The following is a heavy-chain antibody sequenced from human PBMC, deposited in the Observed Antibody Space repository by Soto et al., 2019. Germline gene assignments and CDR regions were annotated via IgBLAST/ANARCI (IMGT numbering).Heavy chain of an antibody. D-gene: IGHD3-10*01. CDR1: GGSISSYY. Sequence: ETLSLTCTVSGGSISSYYWSWIRQPPGKGLEWIGYIYYSGSTNYNPSLKSRVTISVDTSKNQFSLKLSSVTAADTAVYYCARQELGSMVRGVIMCFLDRGDPGPRNPLLHFMDVWGKGTTVTVSS. V-gene: IGHV4-59*08. CDR2: IYYSGST. CDR3: ARQELGSMVRGVIMCFLDRGDPGPRNPLLHFMDV. J-gene: IGHJ6*03.